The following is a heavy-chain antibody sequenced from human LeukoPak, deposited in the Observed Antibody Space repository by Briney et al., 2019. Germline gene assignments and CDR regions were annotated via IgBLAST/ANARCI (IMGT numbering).Heavy chain of an antibody. Sequence: GGSLRLSCAASGFTFGDYAMSWVRQAPGKGLEWVSGITSNGGSIAYADSVKGRFTMSRDNAKKTLYLQMNSLRDEDTAVYYCASAKELGYWGQGTLVTVSS. CDR2: ITSNGGSI. CDR3: ASAKELGY. D-gene: IGHD3-16*01. CDR1: GFTFGDYA. J-gene: IGHJ4*02. V-gene: IGHV3-20*04.